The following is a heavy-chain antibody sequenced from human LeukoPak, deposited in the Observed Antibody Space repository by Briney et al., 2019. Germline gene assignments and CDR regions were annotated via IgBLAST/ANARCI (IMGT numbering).Heavy chain of an antibody. CDR3: ARVRGSSWPTYYFDY. J-gene: IGHJ4*02. Sequence: ASVKVSCKASGYTFTSYYMHWVRQAPGQGLEWMGIINPSGGSTSYAQKFQGRVTMTRDTSTSTAYMELSSLRSEDTAVYYCARVRGSSWPTYYFDYWGQGTLVTVSS. V-gene: IGHV1-46*01. D-gene: IGHD6-13*01. CDR2: INPSGGST. CDR1: GYTFTSYY.